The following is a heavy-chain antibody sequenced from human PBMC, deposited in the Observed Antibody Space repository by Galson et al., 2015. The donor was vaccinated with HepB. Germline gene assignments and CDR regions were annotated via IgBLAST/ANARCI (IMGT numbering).Heavy chain of an antibody. J-gene: IGHJ4*02. D-gene: IGHD6-19*01. Sequence: SLRLSCAASGVTFSRCAMHWVRQAPGKGLEWVAVIGSDGSDKYYADSVKGRFTISRDKSKNTLYLLMSGLQIEDTAVYYCGGVPPSSGWYIDYWGQGTLVTVSS. CDR3: GGVPPSSGWYIDY. CDR1: GVTFSRCA. CDR2: IGSDGSDK. V-gene: IGHV3-30*04.